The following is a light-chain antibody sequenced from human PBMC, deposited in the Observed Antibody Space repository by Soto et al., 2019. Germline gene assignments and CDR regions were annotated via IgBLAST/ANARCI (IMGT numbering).Light chain of an antibody. V-gene: IGKV1-27*01. CDR3: PEYNSHPNT. CDR1: QGISNY. CDR2: AAS. Sequence: DIQMTQSPSSLSASVGDRVTITCRASQGISNYLAWYQQKPGKVPTLLIYAASTLQSGVPSRFSGSRSGTDFSLTISSLHPDDVETYYCPEYNSHPNTCGPWTKVDIK. J-gene: IGKJ3*01.